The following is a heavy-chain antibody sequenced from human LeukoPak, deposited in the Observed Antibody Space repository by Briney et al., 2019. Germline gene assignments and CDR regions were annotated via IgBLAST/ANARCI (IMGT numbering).Heavy chain of an antibody. CDR3: AGSLGYCTSNVCYLKY. V-gene: IGHV1-18*01. J-gene: IGHJ4*02. Sequence: ASVKVSCKTSGYSENFYGITWVRQVAGQGLEWMGWISAQHGQTEYAPNSQDRVAMTTDTYTNTAYMELRSLRSDDTAVYYCAGSLGYCTSNVCYLKYWGQGTLVTVSS. CDR1: GYSENFYG. D-gene: IGHD2-8*01. CDR2: ISAQHGQT.